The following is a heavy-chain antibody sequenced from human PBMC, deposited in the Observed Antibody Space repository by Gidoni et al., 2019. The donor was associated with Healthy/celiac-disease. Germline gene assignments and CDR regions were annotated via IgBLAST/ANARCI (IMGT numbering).Heavy chain of an antibody. CDR1: GGSFSGYY. D-gene: IGHD6-19*01. J-gene: IGHJ3*02. V-gene: IGHV4-34*01. CDR2: INHSGST. CDR3: AKRIAVAGAFDI. Sequence: QVQLQQWGAGLLQPSETLSLTCAVYGGSFSGYYWSWIRQPPWKGLEWIEEINHSGSTNYNPSLKMRVTISVDTSNNQFSLKLSSVTAADTALYYCAKRIAVAGAFDIWGQGTMVTVSS.